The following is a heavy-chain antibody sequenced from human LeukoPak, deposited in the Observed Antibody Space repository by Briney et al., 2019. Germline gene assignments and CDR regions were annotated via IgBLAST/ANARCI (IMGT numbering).Heavy chain of an antibody. CDR3: ARSLDGYNPGDY. CDR2: IYTSGTT. CDR1: GGSFRSGSNY. Sequence: SETLSLTCTVSGGSFRSGSNYWTWIRQPAGKGLEWIGRIYTSGTTHYNPSLKSRVTISVDTSKNQFSLKLSSVTAADTAVYYCARSLDGYNPGDYWGQGTLVTVSS. D-gene: IGHD5-24*01. V-gene: IGHV4-61*02. J-gene: IGHJ4*02.